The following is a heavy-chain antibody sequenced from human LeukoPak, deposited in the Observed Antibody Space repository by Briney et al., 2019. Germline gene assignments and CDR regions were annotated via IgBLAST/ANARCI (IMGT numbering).Heavy chain of an antibody. D-gene: IGHD1-26*01. J-gene: IGHJ3*01. V-gene: IGHV6-1*01. Sequence: SQTLSLTCAISGDSVSSNSAAWSWIRQSPSRGLEWLGRTYYRSKWYNDYALSVESRITVNPDTSKNHFSLQLNSVTPEDTAVYFCARNSVSGTAGAANTFDFWGQGTMVTVSS. CDR1: GDSVSSNSAA. CDR3: ARNSVSGTAGAANTFDF. CDR2: TYYRSKWYN.